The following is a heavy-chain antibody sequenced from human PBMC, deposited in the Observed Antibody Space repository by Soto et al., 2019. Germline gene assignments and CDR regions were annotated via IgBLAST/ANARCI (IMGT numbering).Heavy chain of an antibody. CDR2: IWYDGSNT. CDR1: GFAFHGYA. Sequence: HPGGSLRLSCAASGFAFHGYAMHWVRQAPGKGLEWVAIIWYDGSNTYYGDSVKGRFTISRDNSKNTVYLQMNSLRVEDTAVYYCARDLKTRHCDYWGQGILVTVSS. V-gene: IGHV3-33*01. CDR3: ARDLKTRHCDY. D-gene: IGHD4-17*01. J-gene: IGHJ4*02.